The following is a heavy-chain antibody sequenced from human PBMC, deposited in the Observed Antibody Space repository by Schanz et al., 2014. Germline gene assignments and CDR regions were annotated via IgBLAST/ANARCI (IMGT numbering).Heavy chain of an antibody. V-gene: IGHV1-46*03. Sequence: QVQLVQSGTQVKKPGASVKVSCKASGYTLSAYSLHWVRQAPGQGLEWMGIVNPSVRGTHFAREFQGRVTVTSDTYTSTVYMELSGLRSEDTAVYYCAGAFDSSGYYFDYWGQGTLXTVSS. CDR1: GYTLSAYS. CDR2: VNPSVRGT. CDR3: AGAFDSSGYYFDY. J-gene: IGHJ4*02. D-gene: IGHD3-22*01.